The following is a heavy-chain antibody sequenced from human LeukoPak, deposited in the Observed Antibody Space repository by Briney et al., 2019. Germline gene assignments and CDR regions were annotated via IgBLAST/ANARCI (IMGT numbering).Heavy chain of an antibody. Sequence: GGSLRLSCAASGFTFSSYAMTWVRQAPGKGLEWVSTISGTGGSTYYADSVKGRFTISRDNSKNTLYLQMNSLRAEDTAVYYCARAIQFGGYFDYWGQGTLVTVST. CDR1: GFTFSSYA. D-gene: IGHD2-15*01. CDR2: ISGTGGST. CDR3: ARAIQFGGYFDY. J-gene: IGHJ4*02. V-gene: IGHV3-23*01.